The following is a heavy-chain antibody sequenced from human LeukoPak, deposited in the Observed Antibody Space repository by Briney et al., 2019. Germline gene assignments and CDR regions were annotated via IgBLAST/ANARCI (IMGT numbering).Heavy chain of an antibody. J-gene: IGHJ4*02. CDR1: GASFSGYY. D-gene: IGHD6-13*01. Sequence: WETLSLTCAVYGASFSGYYWSWIRHPPGKGREWMGEINHSGSTNYNPSLKSRVTISVDTSKNQFSLKLSSVTAADTAVYYCARAGGIAAAVDFDYWGQGTLVTVSS. CDR3: ARAGGIAAAVDFDY. V-gene: IGHV4-34*01. CDR2: INHSGST.